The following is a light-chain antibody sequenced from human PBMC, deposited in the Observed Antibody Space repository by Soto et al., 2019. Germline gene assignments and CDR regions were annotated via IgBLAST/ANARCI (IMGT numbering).Light chain of an antibody. CDR1: QSVSSN. J-gene: IGKJ3*01. V-gene: IGKV3-15*01. Sequence: EIVMTQSPATLSVSPGERATLSCRASQSVSSNLAWYQQKPGQAPRLLIYGASTRATGIPARFSGSGSGTEFTLTISSLQSEAFAVSYCQQYNNWPFTFGPGTKVDIK. CDR2: GAS. CDR3: QQYNNWPFT.